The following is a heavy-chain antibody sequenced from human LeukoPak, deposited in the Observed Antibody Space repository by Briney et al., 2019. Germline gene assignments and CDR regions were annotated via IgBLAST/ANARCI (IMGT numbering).Heavy chain of an antibody. V-gene: IGHV1-8*01. CDR3: ARGLTVRGNWFDP. CDR1: GYTFTSYD. Sequence: ASVKVSCKASGYTFTSYDINWVRQATGQGLEWMGWMNPNSGNTGYAQKFQGRVTMTRNTSISTAYMELSGLRSEDTAVYYCARGLTVRGNWFDPWGQGTLVTVSS. D-gene: IGHD3-16*01. CDR2: MNPNSGNT. J-gene: IGHJ5*02.